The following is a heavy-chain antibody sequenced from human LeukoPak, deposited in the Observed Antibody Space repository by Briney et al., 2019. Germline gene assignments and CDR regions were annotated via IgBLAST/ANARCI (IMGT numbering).Heavy chain of an antibody. V-gene: IGHV3-7*01. Sequence: GGSLRLSCAASGFTFSSDWMSWVRQAPGKGLEWVANIKQDGSEKYYVDSVKGRFTISRDNAKNSLYLQMNSLRAEDTAVYYCAREISSSWSDYFDYWGQGTLVTVSS. CDR2: IKQDGSEK. CDR1: GFTFSSDW. J-gene: IGHJ4*02. CDR3: AREISSSWSDYFDY. D-gene: IGHD6-13*01.